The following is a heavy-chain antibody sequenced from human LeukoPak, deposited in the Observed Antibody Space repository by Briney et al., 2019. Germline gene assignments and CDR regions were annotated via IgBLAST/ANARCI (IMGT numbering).Heavy chain of an antibody. D-gene: IGHD3-10*01. Sequence: GGSLRLSCAASGFTVSSNEMSWVRQAPGKGLEWVSSISGGSTYYADSVKGRFTISRDNSKSTLYIQMNSLRAEDTAVYYCARAKPKNMVRGLIMRRESRYYFDYWGQGTLVTVSS. CDR1: GFTVSSNE. J-gene: IGHJ4*02. V-gene: IGHV3-38-3*01. CDR3: ARAKPKNMVRGLIMRRESRYYFDY. CDR2: ISGGST.